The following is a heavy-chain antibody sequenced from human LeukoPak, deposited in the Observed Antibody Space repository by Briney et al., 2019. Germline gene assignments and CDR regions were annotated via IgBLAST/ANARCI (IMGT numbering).Heavy chain of an antibody. D-gene: IGHD5-12*01. CDR2: IYSGGST. Sequence: PGGSLRLFCAASGFTFSGYEMNWVRQAPGKGLEWVSIIYSGGSTYYADSVKGRFTIYRDTSKNTLYLQMNSLRAEDTAVYYCATGPYSGYAWAEYWGQGTLVTVSS. V-gene: IGHV3-53*01. J-gene: IGHJ4*02. CDR3: ATGPYSGYAWAEY. CDR1: GFTFSGYE.